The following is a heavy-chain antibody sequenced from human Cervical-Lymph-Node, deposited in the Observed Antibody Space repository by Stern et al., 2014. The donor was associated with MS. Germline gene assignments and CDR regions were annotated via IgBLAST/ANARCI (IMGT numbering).Heavy chain of an antibody. CDR1: GGSFSSLD. J-gene: IGHJ4*02. CDR3: ARHQGGIAAN. Sequence: VQLVESGAEVKKPESSVKVSCKASGGSFSSLDINWVRQAPGQGLEWLGGISPLFGGANYAQNFQGRVTFTADESTSTAYMELSSLRSEDTAVYYCARHQGGIAANWGQGTLVTVSS. CDR2: ISPLFGGA. D-gene: IGHD6-13*01. V-gene: IGHV1-69*01.